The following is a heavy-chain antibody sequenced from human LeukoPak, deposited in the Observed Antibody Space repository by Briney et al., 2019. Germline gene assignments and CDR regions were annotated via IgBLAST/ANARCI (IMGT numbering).Heavy chain of an antibody. CDR2: ISGNGGST. CDR3: AKESPRFDY. Sequence: GGSLRLSCVASGFSFRNYGMHWVCQAPGKGLEWVSVISGNGGSTHYADSVKGRFTISRDNSKNTLYLQMNSLRAEDTAVYYCAKESPRFDYWGQGTLVTVSS. J-gene: IGHJ4*02. V-gene: IGHV3-23*01. CDR1: GFSFRNYG.